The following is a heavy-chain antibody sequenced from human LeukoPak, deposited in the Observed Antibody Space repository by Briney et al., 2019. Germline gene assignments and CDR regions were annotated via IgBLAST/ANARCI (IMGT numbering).Heavy chain of an antibody. CDR1: GFTFSSYG. CDR2: ISYDGSNK. J-gene: IGHJ6*02. Sequence: GGSLRLSYAASGFTFSSYGMHWVRQAPGKGLEWAAVISYDGSNKYYADSVKGRFTISRDNSKNTLYLQMNSLRAEDTAVYYCAKSARYCSSTSCHILDYYGMDVWGQGTTVTVSS. D-gene: IGHD2-2*01. CDR3: AKSARYCSSTSCHILDYYGMDV. V-gene: IGHV3-30*18.